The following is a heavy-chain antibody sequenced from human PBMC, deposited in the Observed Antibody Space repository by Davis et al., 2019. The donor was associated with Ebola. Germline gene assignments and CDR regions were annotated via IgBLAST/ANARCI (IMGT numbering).Heavy chain of an antibody. Sequence: GESLKIPCSASGFTFRDFTMTWVRQAPGKGLQWLPSISTTDNYIYYADSVTGRFTVSRDDANSSLYLHMSRLTADDTALYYCVRAAGQVTTSWYTPAFEFWGQGAMVTVSS. V-gene: IGHV3-21*06. J-gene: IGHJ4*02. D-gene: IGHD1-14*01. CDR2: ISTTDNYI. CDR1: GFTFRDFT. CDR3: VRAAGQVTTSWYTPAFEF.